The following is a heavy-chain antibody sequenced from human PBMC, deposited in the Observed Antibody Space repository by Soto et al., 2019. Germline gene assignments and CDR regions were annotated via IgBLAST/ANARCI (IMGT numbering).Heavy chain of an antibody. CDR1: GGTFSTYA. CDR2: IIPLFGTA. D-gene: IGHD3-22*01. J-gene: IGHJ4*02. V-gene: IGHV1-69*13. CDR3: ARGVHYDSSGYYYFY. Sequence: SVKVSCKASGGTFSTYAIDWVRQAPGQGLEWMGGIIPLFGTAKYTQNFQGRITITADESTNTAYMELRSLRSQDTAVYYCARGVHYDSSGYYYFYWGQGTLVTVSS.